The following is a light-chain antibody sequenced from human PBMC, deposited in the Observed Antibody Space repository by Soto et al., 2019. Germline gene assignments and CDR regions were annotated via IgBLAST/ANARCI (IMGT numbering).Light chain of an antibody. CDR3: QQCCSYYAWT. CDR2: KAS. CDR1: QSIGSW. Sequence: DIQMVPSPSTMSASVGDRVTITCRARQSIGSWLAWYQHKPGKAPKLLISKASSLESGVPSRFSASGSGTEFTLTIISLQPDDFATYYCQQCCSYYAWTFGQGTKVDIK. V-gene: IGKV1-5*03. J-gene: IGKJ1*01.